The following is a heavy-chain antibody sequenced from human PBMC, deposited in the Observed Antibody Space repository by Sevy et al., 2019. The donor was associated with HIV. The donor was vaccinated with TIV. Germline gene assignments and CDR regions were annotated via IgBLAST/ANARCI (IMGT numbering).Heavy chain of an antibody. CDR3: AKGEGYCSGGSCNPGVS. J-gene: IGHJ5*02. V-gene: IGHV3-30*18. Sequence: GGSLRLSCAASGFTFSSHGMHWVRRAPGKGLEWVGLISFDGNKRYYPDSVKGRFTISRDNSKNTLYLQMNGLRAEATAVYYCAKGEGYCSGGSCNPGVSWGQGTLVTVSS. D-gene: IGHD2-15*01. CDR2: ISFDGNKR. CDR1: GFTFSSHG.